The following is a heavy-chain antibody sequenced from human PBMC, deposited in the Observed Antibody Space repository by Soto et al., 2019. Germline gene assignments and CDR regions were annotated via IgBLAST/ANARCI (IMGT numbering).Heavy chain of an antibody. J-gene: IGHJ4*02. CDR2: IYYSGST. Sequence: SETLSLTCTVSGGSISSSSYYWGWIRQPPGKGLEWIGSIYYSGSTYYNPSLKSRVTISVDTSKNQFSLKLSSVTAEDTAVYYCARDQAYCSGGSCYPLYWGQGTLVTVSS. D-gene: IGHD2-15*01. V-gene: IGHV4-39*02. CDR1: GGSISSSSYY. CDR3: ARDQAYCSGGSCYPLY.